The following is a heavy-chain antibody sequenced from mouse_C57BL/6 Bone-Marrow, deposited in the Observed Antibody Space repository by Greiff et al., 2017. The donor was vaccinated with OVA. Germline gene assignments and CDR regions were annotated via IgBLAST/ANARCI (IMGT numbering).Heavy chain of an antibody. Sequence: DVKLQESGEGLVKPGGSLKLSCAASGFTFSSYAMSWVRQTPEKRLEWVAYISSGGDYIYYADTVKGRFTISRDNARNTLYLQMSSLKSEDTAMYYCTRDRYDYDRYFDVWGTGTTVTVSS. CDR3: TRDRYDYDRYFDV. CDR2: ISSGGDYI. CDR1: GFTFSSYA. V-gene: IGHV5-9-1*02. J-gene: IGHJ1*03. D-gene: IGHD2-4*01.